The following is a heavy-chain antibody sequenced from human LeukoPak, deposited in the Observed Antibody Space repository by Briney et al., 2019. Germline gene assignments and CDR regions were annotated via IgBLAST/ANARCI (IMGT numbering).Heavy chain of an antibody. CDR3: AKLGGRTGSDI. J-gene: IGHJ3*02. Sequence: GGSLRLSCVVSGFTFDDYAMHWVRQAPGKGLEWVSGISWNSGSIGYADSVKGRFTISRDNAKNSLYLQMNSLRAEDTALYYCAKLGGRTGSDIWGQGTMVTVSS. CDR1: GFTFDDYA. CDR2: ISWNSGSI. V-gene: IGHV3-9*01. D-gene: IGHD1-14*01.